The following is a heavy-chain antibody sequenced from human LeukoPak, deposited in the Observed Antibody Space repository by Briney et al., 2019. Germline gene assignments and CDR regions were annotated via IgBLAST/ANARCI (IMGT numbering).Heavy chain of an antibody. CDR3: AREFWYRFEM. V-gene: IGHV3-11*04. CDR1: GFIFSDYH. CDR2: INSDVTAN. D-gene: IGHD6-13*01. J-gene: IGHJ4*02. Sequence: PGGSLTLSCAASGFIFSDYHMRCIRQAPGEAVEFVAYINSDVTANYYADSVKVRFTISGDKTQNSVHLEITNLRAEDTAVYYCAREFWYRFEMWGEGTVVTVS.